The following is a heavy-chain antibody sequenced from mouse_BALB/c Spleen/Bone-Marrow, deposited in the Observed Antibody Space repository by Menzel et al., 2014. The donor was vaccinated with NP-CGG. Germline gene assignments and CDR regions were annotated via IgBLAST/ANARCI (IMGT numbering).Heavy chain of an antibody. CDR1: GYTFTSYY. CDR3: TRREYYRYDRAMDY. J-gene: IGHJ4*01. Sequence: LVESGAELVKPGASVKLSCKASGYTFTSYYMYWVKQRPGQGLEWIGEINPSNGGTNFNEEFKSKATLTVDKSSSTAYMQLSSLTSEDSAVYYCTRREYYRYDRAMDYWGQGTSVTVSS. CDR2: INPSNGGT. V-gene: IGHV1S81*02. D-gene: IGHD2-14*01.